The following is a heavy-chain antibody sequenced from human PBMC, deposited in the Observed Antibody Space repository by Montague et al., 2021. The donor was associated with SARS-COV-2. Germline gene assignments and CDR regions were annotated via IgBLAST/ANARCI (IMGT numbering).Heavy chain of an antibody. CDR3: ARVPAVTKVSAATIDF. CDR1: RDSITNSH. CDR2: FLPPRDS. D-gene: IGHD4-11*01. V-gene: IGHV4-59*01. J-gene: IGHJ4*01. Sequence: SETLSLTCIVSRDSITNSHWCCFLQPPAKRLEWMTYFLPPRDSNHNHSLLSRITTSVDTAKNQYSLLLRSVTAADSARSFCARVPAVTKVSAATIDFWGHGIMVTVSS.